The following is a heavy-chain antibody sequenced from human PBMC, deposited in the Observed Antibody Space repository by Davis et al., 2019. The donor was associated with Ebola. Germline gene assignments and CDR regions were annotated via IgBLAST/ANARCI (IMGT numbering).Heavy chain of an antibody. CDR1: GFTFSSYA. Sequence: GESLKISCAASGFTFSSYAMSWVRQAPGKGLEWVSVISGSGGSTYYAESVKGRFTISRDNSKNTLYLQMNSLRAEDTAVYYCARDRPSYYGSGKVDAFDIWGQGTMVTVSS. V-gene: IGHV3-23*01. J-gene: IGHJ3*02. CDR3: ARDRPSYYGSGKVDAFDI. D-gene: IGHD3-10*01. CDR2: ISGSGGST.